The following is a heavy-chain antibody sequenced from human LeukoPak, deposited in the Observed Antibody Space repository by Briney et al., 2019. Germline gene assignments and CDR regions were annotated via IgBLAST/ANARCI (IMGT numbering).Heavy chain of an antibody. CDR3: ARVRVGATQVYLVWFDP. CDR1: GGSISSSSYY. CDR2: IYYSGST. V-gene: IGHV4-39*07. Sequence: PSETLSLTCTVSGGSISSSSYYWDWIRQPPGKGLEWIGSIYYSGSTYYNPSLKSRVTISVDTSKNQFSLKLSSVTAADTAVYYCARVRVGATQVYLVWFDPWGQGTLVTVSS. D-gene: IGHD1-26*01. J-gene: IGHJ5*02.